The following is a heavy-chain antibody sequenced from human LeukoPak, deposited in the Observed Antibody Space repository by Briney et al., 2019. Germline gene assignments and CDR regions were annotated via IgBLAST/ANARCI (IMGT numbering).Heavy chain of an antibody. Sequence: GGSLRLSCAASGFTVGSNTMSWVRQAPGKGLEWVSIIYSGGSTSYADSVKGRFTISRDNSKNTLYLQMNNLRTEDTAVYYCARGGSYFVISGYYFYWGQGTLVTVSS. CDR1: GFTVGSNT. CDR2: IYSGGST. CDR3: ARGGSYFVISGYYFY. J-gene: IGHJ4*02. V-gene: IGHV3-66*01. D-gene: IGHD3-22*01.